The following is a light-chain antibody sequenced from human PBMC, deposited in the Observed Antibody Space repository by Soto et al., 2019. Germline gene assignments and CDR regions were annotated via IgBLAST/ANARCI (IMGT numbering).Light chain of an antibody. V-gene: IGKV1-5*03. CDR2: KAS. Sequence: DIPMTQSPSTLSASVGDRVTITCRASQSINNWLAWYQQKPGTAPKLFIFKASTLDSGVPSRFSGSGSGTEFTLSISSLQPDDFATYFCEQYESFPRTFGQGTKVEIK. J-gene: IGKJ1*01. CDR3: EQYESFPRT. CDR1: QSINNW.